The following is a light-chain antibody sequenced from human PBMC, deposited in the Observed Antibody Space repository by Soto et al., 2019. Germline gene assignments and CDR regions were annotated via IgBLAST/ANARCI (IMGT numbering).Light chain of an antibody. CDR1: SSDVGGYNY. CDR2: GVN. Sequence: QSALTQPASVSGSPGQSITISCSGTSSDVGGYNYVSWFQQHPGTAPKLLVYGVNNRPSGVPHRFSGSKSDNTATLTISGLQAEDEGHYYCFSYTSGSNLGVFGGGTKLTVL. V-gene: IGLV2-14*01. J-gene: IGLJ3*02. CDR3: FSYTSGSNLGV.